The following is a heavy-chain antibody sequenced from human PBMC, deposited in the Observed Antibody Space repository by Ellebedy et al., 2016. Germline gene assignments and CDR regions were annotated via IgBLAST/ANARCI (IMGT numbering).Heavy chain of an antibody. CDR2: ITSDSSTI. V-gene: IGHV3-48*04. J-gene: IGHJ6*03. Sequence: GGSLRLSCAASGFPLSRYSMNWVRQTPGKGLEWVAYITSDSSTIKYADSVKGRFTISRDNAKSSLYLQMNTLRVEDTAIYYCARVSTPPGYYTAPYNYYYMDVWGKGTTVTVSS. CDR3: ARVSTPPGYYTAPYNYYYMDV. D-gene: IGHD3-22*01. CDR1: GFPLSRYS.